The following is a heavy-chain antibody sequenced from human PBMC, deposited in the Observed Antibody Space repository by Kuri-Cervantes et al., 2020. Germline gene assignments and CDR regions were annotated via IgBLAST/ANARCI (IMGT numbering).Heavy chain of an antibody. CDR2: IYESGST. CDR3: ARGIKSSQTVRGVIDCAFDI. CDR1: GDSIRRSGHY. D-gene: IGHD3-10*01. Sequence: GSLRLSCVDSGDSIRRSGHYWAWIRQPPGKGLEWIGNIYESGSTSYMSSLESRVTISVDTSKNQFSLKLSSVTAADTAVYYCARGIKSSQTVRGVIDCAFDIWGQGTMVTVSS. V-gene: IGHV4-39*07. J-gene: IGHJ3*02.